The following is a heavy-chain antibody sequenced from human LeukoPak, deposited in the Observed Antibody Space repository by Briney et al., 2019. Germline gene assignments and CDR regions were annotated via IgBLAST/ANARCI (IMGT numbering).Heavy chain of an antibody. CDR3: ARRRGPTKYYFDY. CDR2: IYCSGST. J-gene: IGHJ4*02. CDR1: GGSISSGVYY. V-gene: IGHV4-39*01. Sequence: SQTLSLTCTVSGGSISSGVYYWGWIRQPPGKGLEWIGTIYCSGSTYYSPSLKSRVTISVDTSKNQFSLKLSSVTAADTAVYYCARRRGPTKYYFDYWGQGTLVTVSS.